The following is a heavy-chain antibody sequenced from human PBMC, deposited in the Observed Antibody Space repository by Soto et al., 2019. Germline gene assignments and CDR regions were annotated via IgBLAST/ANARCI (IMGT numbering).Heavy chain of an antibody. V-gene: IGHV4-34*01. D-gene: IGHD2-21*01. CDR1: GGSFSGFY. J-gene: IGHJ6*02. CDR3: ARSPLYCGTASRCRYYYHGMDV. Sequence: QVQLQQRGAGLLRPSETLSLTCTVFGGSFSGFYWSWVRQPPGKGLEWSGEINHSETTNYTPSLKSRVTMSVDWSKSQFSLSLTSGTAADTAVYYFARSPLYCGTASRCRYYYHGMDVWGQGTTVTVSS. CDR2: INHSETT.